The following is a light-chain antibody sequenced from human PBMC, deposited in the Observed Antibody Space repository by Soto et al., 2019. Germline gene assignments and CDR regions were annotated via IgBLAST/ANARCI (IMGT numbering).Light chain of an antibody. CDR1: SSDVGSYNL. CDR2: EDT. V-gene: IGLV2-23*01. CDR3: CSYATGSVVV. Sequence: QSALTQPASVSGSPGQSITISCTGTSSDVGSYNLVSWYQQHPGKAPKLMIYEDTKRPSGLSNRFSGSKSGNTASLTISGLQAEDEADYYCCSYATGSVVVFGGGTKLTVL. J-gene: IGLJ2*01.